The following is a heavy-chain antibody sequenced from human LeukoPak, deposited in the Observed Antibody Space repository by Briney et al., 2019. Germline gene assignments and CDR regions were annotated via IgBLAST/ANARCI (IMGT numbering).Heavy chain of an antibody. CDR1: GGTFSNYA. D-gene: IGHD1-26*01. CDR3: ARAQGSYYHYYMDV. CDR2: INPSGGSP. Sequence: GASVKVSFKASGGTFSNYAISWVRQASGQGLERMGIINPSGGSPNYAQKFQGRVTMTRDMSTSTVNMELSSLRSEDTAVYYCARAQGSYYHYYMDVWGKGTTVTVSS. J-gene: IGHJ6*03. V-gene: IGHV1-46*01.